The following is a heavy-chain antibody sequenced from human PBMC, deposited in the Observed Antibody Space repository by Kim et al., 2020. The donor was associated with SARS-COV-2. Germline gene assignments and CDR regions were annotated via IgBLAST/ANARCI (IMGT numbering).Heavy chain of an antibody. CDR2: IYYSGST. D-gene: IGHD2-15*01. V-gene: IGHV4-30-4*01. CDR3: ARGDCSGGSCYEWELGFDY. Sequence: SETLSLTCTVSGGSISSGDYYWSWIRQPPGKGLEWIGYIYYSGSTYYNPSLKSRVTISVDTSKNQFSLKLSSVTAADTAVYYCARGDCSGGSCYEWELGFDYWGQGTLVTVSS. CDR1: GGSISSGDYY. J-gene: IGHJ4*02.